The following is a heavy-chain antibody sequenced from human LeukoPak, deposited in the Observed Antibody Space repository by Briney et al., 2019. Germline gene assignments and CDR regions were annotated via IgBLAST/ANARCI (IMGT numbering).Heavy chain of an antibody. CDR2: ISAYNGNI. Sequence: ASVKVSCKASGYTFTNYGISWVRQAPGQGLEWMGWISAYNGNINYAQNLQGRVTMTTDTSTDTAYMELRSLRSDDTAVYYCARDYYSGSYYGDYWGQGTLVTVSS. CDR3: ARDYYSGSYYGDY. D-gene: IGHD1-26*01. J-gene: IGHJ4*02. CDR1: GYTFTNYG. V-gene: IGHV1-18*01.